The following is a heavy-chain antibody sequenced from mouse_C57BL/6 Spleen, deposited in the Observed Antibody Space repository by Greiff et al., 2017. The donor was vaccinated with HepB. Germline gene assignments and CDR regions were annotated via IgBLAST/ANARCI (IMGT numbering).Heavy chain of an antibody. Sequence: EVKLVESGGDLVKPGGSLKLSCAASGFTFSSYGMSWVRQTPDKRLEWVATISSGGSYTYYPDSVKGRFTISRDNAKNTLYLQMSSLKSEDTAMYYCARHHGNFWFAYWGQGTLVTVSA. V-gene: IGHV5-6*01. D-gene: IGHD2-1*01. CDR2: ISSGGSYT. J-gene: IGHJ3*01. CDR1: GFTFSSYG. CDR3: ARHHGNFWFAY.